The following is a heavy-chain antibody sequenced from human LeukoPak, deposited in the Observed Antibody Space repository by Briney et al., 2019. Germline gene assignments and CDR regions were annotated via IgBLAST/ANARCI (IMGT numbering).Heavy chain of an antibody. CDR3: ARDGAGIAAAFGYYYGMDV. D-gene: IGHD6-13*01. CDR1: GFTFSSYG. V-gene: IGHV3-33*01. Sequence: SGGSLRLSCAASGFTFSSYGMHWVRQAPGKGLEWVAVIWYDGSNKYYADSVKGRFTISRDNAKNTLYLQMNSLRAEDTAVYYCARDGAGIAAAFGYYYGMDVWGQGTTVTVSS. CDR2: IWYDGSNK. J-gene: IGHJ6*02.